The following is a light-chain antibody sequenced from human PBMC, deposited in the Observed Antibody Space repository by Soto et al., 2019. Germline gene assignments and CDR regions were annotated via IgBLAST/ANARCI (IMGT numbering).Light chain of an antibody. V-gene: IGKV1-9*01. Sequence: QLTQFPSSLSASVGARVTITCRASQGIGSDLAWYQQKPGKAPKLLIFEASTLHSGVPSRFSGSGSGTEFTLTISSLQPDDFATYYCQHYNSYSEAFGQGTKVDIK. CDR2: EAS. CDR1: QGIGSD. J-gene: IGKJ1*01. CDR3: QHYNSYSEA.